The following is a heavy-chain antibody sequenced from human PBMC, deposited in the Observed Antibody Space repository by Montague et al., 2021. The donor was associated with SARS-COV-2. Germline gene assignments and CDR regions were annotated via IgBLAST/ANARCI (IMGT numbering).Heavy chain of an antibody. CDR2: THYRSKWTS. CDR1: GDSVWGNTAA. J-gene: IGHJ4*02. D-gene: IGHD4-17*01. CDR3: VRDTGSAQAGFDA. V-gene: IGHV6-1*01. Sequence: CAISGDSVWGNTAAWNWIRQSPSRGLEWLGMTHYRSKWTSDYATSVEGRISIDPDTSKDQFFLHLRSVTPEDTGVYYCVRDTGSAQAGFDAWGQGTLVTVSS.